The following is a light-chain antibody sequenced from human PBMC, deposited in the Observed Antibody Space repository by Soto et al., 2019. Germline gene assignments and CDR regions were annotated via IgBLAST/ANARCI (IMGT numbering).Light chain of an antibody. Sequence: EIVLTQSPGTLSLSPGERATLSCRASQSVSSSYLAWYQQKPGQAPRLLIYSATKRATGIPDRFSGSGSGTDFTLTISRLEPEDFAVYYCQQYNSWPLTFGGGTKVEIK. CDR1: QSVSSSY. J-gene: IGKJ4*01. CDR2: SAT. V-gene: IGKV3-20*01. CDR3: QQYNSWPLT.